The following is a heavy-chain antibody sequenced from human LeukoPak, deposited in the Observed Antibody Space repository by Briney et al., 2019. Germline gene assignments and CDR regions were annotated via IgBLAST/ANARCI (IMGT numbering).Heavy chain of an antibody. CDR1: GFTFDDYA. Sequence: PGRSLRLSCAASGFTFDDYAMHWVRQAPGKGLEWVSGISWNSGSIGYADSVKGRFTISRDNAKNSLYLQMNSLRAEDTALYYCAEDTYYDFWSGFSHIDYWGQGTLVTVSS. V-gene: IGHV3-9*01. J-gene: IGHJ4*02. CDR3: AEDTYYDFWSGFSHIDY. D-gene: IGHD3-3*01. CDR2: ISWNSGSI.